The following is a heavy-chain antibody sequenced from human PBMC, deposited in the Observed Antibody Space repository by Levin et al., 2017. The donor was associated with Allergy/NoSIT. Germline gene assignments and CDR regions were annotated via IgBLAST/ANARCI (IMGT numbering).Heavy chain of an antibody. CDR2: IKQDGSEK. Sequence: ETLSLTCAASGFTFSSYWMSWVRQAPGKGLEWVANIKQDGSEKYYVDSVKGRFTISRDNAKNSLYLQMNSLRAEDTAVYYCARRRTIESLGYCSGGSCYSEYFDYWGQGTLVTVSS. CDR3: ARRRTIESLGYCSGGSCYSEYFDY. V-gene: IGHV3-7*01. J-gene: IGHJ4*02. D-gene: IGHD2-15*01. CDR1: GFTFSSYW.